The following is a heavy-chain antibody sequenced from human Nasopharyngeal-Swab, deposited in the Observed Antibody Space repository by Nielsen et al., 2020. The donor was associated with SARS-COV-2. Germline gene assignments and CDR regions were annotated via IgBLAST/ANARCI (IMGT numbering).Heavy chain of an antibody. D-gene: IGHD3-16*01. CDR1: GFTFSSYG. V-gene: IGHV3-33*01. CDR3: ARDLGGIGAF. CDR2: IWYDGTNK. J-gene: IGHJ4*02. Sequence: GESLKISCAAPGFTFSSYGMHWVRQAPGKGLEWVAVIWYDGTNKYYADSVKGRFTISRDNSKNTLYLQMNSLRAEDTAVYYCARDLGGIGAFWGQGALVTVSS.